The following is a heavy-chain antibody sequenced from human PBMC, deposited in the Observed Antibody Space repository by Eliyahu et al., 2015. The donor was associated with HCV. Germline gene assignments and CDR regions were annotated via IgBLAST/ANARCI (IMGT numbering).Heavy chain of an antibody. D-gene: IGHD3-3*01. Sequence: QVQLVESGGGVVQPGXSLRLSCAASGFTFSXXAXPGVRQAPGKGLEWVAVISYDGSNKYYADSVKGRFTISRDNSKNTLYLQMNSLRAEDTAVYYCARDWSSTIFGVVIMYGMDVWGQGTTVTVSS. J-gene: IGHJ6*02. CDR3: ARDWSSTIFGVVIMYGMDV. CDR2: ISYDGSNK. V-gene: IGHV3-30-3*01. CDR1: GFTFSXXA.